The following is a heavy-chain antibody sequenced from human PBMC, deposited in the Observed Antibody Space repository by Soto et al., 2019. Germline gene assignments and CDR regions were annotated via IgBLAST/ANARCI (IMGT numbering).Heavy chain of an antibody. D-gene: IGHD6-13*01. CDR1: GGSISSYY. CDR3: ARIKGYSSHSSMDV. CDR2: IYYSGST. V-gene: IGHV4-59*01. Sequence: KPSETLSLTCTVSGGSISSYYWSWIRQPPGKGLEWIGYIYYSGSTNYNPSLKSRVTISVDTSKNQFSLKLSSVTAADTAVYYCARIKGYSSHSSMDVWGQGTTVTVSS. J-gene: IGHJ6*02.